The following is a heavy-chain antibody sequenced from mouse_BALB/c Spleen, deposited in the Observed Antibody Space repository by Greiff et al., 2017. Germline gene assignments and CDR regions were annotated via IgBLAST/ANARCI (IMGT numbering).Heavy chain of an antibody. CDR2: ISDGGSYT. CDR1: GFTFSDLY. J-gene: IGHJ3*01. Sequence: EVHPVESGGGFVKPGGSLKLSCAASGFTFSDLYMYWVRQTPEKRLEWVATISDGGSYTYYPDSVKGRFTISRDHAKNNLYLQMSSLKSEDTAMYYCARDYRYDPAWFAYWGQGTLVTVSA. CDR3: ARDYRYDPAWFAY. V-gene: IGHV5-4*02. D-gene: IGHD2-14*01.